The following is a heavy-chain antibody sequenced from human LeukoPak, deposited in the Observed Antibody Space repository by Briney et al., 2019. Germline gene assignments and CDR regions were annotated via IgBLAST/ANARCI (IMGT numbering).Heavy chain of an antibody. CDR1: GFTFNTYS. CDR3: AKDLIKVGPTRFRNYYYYMDV. D-gene: IGHD1-26*01. V-gene: IGHV3-21*04. J-gene: IGHJ6*03. CDR2: ISRTSEAT. Sequence: GGSLRLSCAASGFTFNTYSMTWVRQAPGKGLEWVSIISRTSEATFYADSVKGRFTISRDNAKNSLYLQMNSLKAEDTAVYYCAKDLIKVGPTRFRNYYYYMDVWGKGTTVTVSS.